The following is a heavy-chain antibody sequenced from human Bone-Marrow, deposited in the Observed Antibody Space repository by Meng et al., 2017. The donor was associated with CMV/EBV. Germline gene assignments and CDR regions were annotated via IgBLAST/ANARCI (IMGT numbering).Heavy chain of an antibody. CDR1: GFTFSSYA. CDR2: ISYDGSNK. Sequence: GESLKISCAASGFTFSSYAMHWVRQAPGKGLEWVAVISYDGSNKYYADDVKGRFTISRDTSKNTLHLQMNSRGAEETAVYYCAKRCSSVGAITDWGQGTRVTVSS. CDR3: AKRCSSVGAITD. J-gene: IGHJ4*02. V-gene: IGHV3-30*04. D-gene: IGHD1-26*01.